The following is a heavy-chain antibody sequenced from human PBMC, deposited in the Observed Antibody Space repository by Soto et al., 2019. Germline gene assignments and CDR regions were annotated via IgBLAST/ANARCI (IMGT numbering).Heavy chain of an antibody. CDR3: ARDDTSSWYFDY. Sequence: WASVKVSCKASGYTFTSYAMHWVRQAPGQRLEWMGWINAGNGNTKYSQKFQGRVTITRDTSASTAYMELSSLRSEDTAVYYCARDDTSSWYFDYWGQGTLVTVSS. CDR1: GYTFTSYA. V-gene: IGHV1-3*01. J-gene: IGHJ4*02. CDR2: INAGNGNT. D-gene: IGHD6-13*01.